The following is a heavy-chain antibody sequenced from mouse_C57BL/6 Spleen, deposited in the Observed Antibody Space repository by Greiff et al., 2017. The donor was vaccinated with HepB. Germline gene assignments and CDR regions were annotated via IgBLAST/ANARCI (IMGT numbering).Heavy chain of an antibody. V-gene: IGHV1-52*01. Sequence: QVQLQQPGAELVRPGSSVKLSCKASGYTFTSYWMHWVKQRPIQGLEWIGNIDPSDSETHYNQKFKDKATLTVDKSSSTAYMQLSSLTSEDSAVYYCARSELYYYGYAMDYWGQGTSVTVSS. CDR1: GYTFTSYW. CDR3: ARSELYYYGYAMDY. D-gene: IGHD1-1*01. J-gene: IGHJ4*01. CDR2: IDPSDSET.